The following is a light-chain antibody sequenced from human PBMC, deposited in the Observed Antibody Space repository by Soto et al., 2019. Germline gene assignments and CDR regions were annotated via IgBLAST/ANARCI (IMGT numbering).Light chain of an antibody. J-gene: IGKJ2*01. V-gene: IGKV3-20*01. CDR3: QQYGSSPRT. CDR2: GAS. CDR1: QSVSSSY. Sequence: ETVLTQSPGTLSLSPGERATLSCRASQSVSSSYLAGYQQKPGQAPRLLIYGASSRATGIPDRFSGSGSGTDFTLTISRLEPEDFAVYYCQQYGSSPRTFGQGTKLEIK.